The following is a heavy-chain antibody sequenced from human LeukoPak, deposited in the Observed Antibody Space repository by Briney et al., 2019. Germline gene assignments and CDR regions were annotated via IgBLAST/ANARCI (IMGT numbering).Heavy chain of an antibody. CDR2: IIPIFGTA. CDR3: ARSALTGTTSVYYYYYMDV. Sequence: SVKLSCKASGGTFSSYAISWVRQAPGQGLEWMGGIIPIFGTANYAQKFQGRVTITTDESTSTAYMELSSLRSEDTAVYYCARSALTGTTSVYYYYYMDVWGKGTTVTVSS. CDR1: GGTFSSYA. D-gene: IGHD1-7*01. V-gene: IGHV1-69*05. J-gene: IGHJ6*03.